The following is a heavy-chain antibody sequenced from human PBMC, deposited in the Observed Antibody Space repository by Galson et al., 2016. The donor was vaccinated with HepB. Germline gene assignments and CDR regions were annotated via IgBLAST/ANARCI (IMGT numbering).Heavy chain of an antibody. V-gene: IGHV3-48*01. Sequence: SLRLSCAVSGFTFSNYSMNWVRQAPGKGLEWVSYISSSNSIIYYANSVKGRSTISRDNSKNTLYLQMNSLRAEGTAVYYCARDPGLPNGMDVRGQGTTVTVSS. CDR2: ISSSNSII. CDR1: GFTFSNYS. J-gene: IGHJ6*02. CDR3: ARDPGLPNGMDV. D-gene: IGHD2-2*01.